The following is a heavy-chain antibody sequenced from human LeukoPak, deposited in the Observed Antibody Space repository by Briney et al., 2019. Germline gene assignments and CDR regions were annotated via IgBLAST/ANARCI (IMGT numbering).Heavy chain of an antibody. CDR3: ATSLKPYGSGSYYILY. CDR1: GFIFSSYA. V-gene: IGHV3-30*04. CDR2: ISYDGSNK. D-gene: IGHD3-10*01. Sequence: GGSLRLSCAASGFIFSSYAMHWVRQAPGKGLEWVAVISYDGSNKYYADSVKGRFTISRDNSKNTLYLQMNSLRAEDTAVYYCATSLKPYGSGSYYILYWGQGTLVTVSS. J-gene: IGHJ4*02.